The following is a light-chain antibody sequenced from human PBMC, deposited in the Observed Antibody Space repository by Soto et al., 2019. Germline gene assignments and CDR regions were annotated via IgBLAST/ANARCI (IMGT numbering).Light chain of an antibody. V-gene: IGLV1-40*01. CDR1: SSNIGAGYD. CDR2: GNS. CDR3: QSYDTSLRAWV. J-gene: IGLJ3*02. Sequence: QSVLTQPPSVSGAPGQRVTISCTGGSSNIGAGYDVHWYRQFPGTAPKLLVYGNSNRPSGISDRFSASKSGSSASLAITGLPAEDEADYYCQSYDTSLRAWVFGGGTKVTVL.